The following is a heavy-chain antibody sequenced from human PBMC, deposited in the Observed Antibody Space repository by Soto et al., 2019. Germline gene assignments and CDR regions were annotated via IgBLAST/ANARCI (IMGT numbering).Heavy chain of an antibody. CDR3: ARDEYYYDSSGYPDAFDI. Sequence: GSLRLSCAASGFTFSSYEMNWVRQAPGKGLEWVSYISSSGSTIYYADSVKGRFTISRDNAKNSLYLQMNSLRAEDTAVYYCARDEYYYDSSGYPDAFDIWGQGTMVTVSS. D-gene: IGHD3-22*01. V-gene: IGHV3-48*03. CDR1: GFTFSSYE. J-gene: IGHJ3*02. CDR2: ISSSGSTI.